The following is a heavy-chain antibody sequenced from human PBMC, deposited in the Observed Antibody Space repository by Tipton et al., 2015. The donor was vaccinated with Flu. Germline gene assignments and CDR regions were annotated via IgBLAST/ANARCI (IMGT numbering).Heavy chain of an antibody. CDR1: GGSFSGYY. V-gene: IGHV4-34*01. CDR3: ARGRVRITMVRGFKGAFDN. CDR2: INHSGST. J-gene: IGHJ3*02. Sequence: TLSLTCAVYGGSFSGYYWSWIRQPPGKGLEWIGEINHSGSTNYNPSLKSRVTISVDTSKNQFSLKLSSVTAADTAVYYCARGRVRITMVRGFKGAFDNWGQGTMVTVSS. D-gene: IGHD3-10*01.